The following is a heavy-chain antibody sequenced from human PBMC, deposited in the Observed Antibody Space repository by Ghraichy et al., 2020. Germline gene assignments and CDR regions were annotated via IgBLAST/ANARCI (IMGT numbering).Heavy chain of an antibody. CDR2: IWYDGSQK. CDR1: GFPFNNYG. Sequence: GSLRLSCAASGFPFNNYGMHWVRQAPGKGLEWVAVIWYDGSQKFHADSVKGRFTISRDNSKNTLHLEMNSLRVEDTAVYYCSRDMHYDDSRANVGPADYWGQGTLVTVSS. CDR3: SRDMHYDDSRANVGPADY. V-gene: IGHV3-33*01. D-gene: IGHD3-22*01. J-gene: IGHJ4*02.